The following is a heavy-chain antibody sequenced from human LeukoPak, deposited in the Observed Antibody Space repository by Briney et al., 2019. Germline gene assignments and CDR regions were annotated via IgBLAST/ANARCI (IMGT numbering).Heavy chain of an antibody. V-gene: IGHV1-18*01. CDR2: ISAYNGNT. J-gene: IGHJ5*02. Sequence: ASVKVSCKSSGYTFTRYGISWVRPAPGQGLEWMGWISAYNGNTNYAQKLQGRATMTTDTSTSTADMELRSLRSDDTGVYYCARGRDFWSDKSLDGWVQGRLVTVSS. D-gene: IGHD3-3*01. CDR3: ARGRDFWSDKSLDG. CDR1: GYTFTRYG.